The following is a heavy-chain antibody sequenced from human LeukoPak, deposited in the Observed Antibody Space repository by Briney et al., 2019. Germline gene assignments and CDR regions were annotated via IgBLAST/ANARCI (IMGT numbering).Heavy chain of an antibody. V-gene: IGHV4-38-2*02. CDR2: IYHSGST. D-gene: IGHD3-10*01. Sequence: SETLSLTCTVSGYSISSGYYWGWIRQPPGKGLEWIGSIYHSGSTYYNPSLKSRVTISVDTSKNQFSLKLSSVTAADTAVYYCARDNLSGLLWFGEFKLGGQGTLVTVSS. CDR1: GYSISSGYY. CDR3: ARDNLSGLLWFGEFKL. J-gene: IGHJ4*02.